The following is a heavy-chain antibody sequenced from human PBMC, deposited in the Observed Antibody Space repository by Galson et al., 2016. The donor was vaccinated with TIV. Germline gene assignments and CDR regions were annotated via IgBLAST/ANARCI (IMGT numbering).Heavy chain of an antibody. D-gene: IGHD3-3*01. CDR2: IYYTGTT. CDR1: GASLSSTTYY. J-gene: IGHJ6*03. CDR3: AKFGAYYHYMDV. Sequence: SETLSLTCSVSGASLSSTTYYWGWIRQPRGKGLEWIGSIYYTGTTYYTPSLGSRVTISAETSKNQFSLRLTSVTAADTAIYCCAKFGAYYHYMDVWGKGTTVTVSS. V-gene: IGHV4-39*07.